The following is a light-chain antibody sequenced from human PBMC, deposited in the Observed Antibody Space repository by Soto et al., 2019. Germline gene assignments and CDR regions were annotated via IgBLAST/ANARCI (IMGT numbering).Light chain of an antibody. Sequence: DIQMTQSPSPLSASVGDRVTITCRASQSISSWLAWYQQKPGKAPKLLIYEASSSQIGVPPRFSGSGFGTEFTLTISSLQPDDFATYYCQHYKESSTFGQGTRLEIK. J-gene: IGKJ1*01. CDR1: QSISSW. V-gene: IGKV1-5*03. CDR3: QHYKESST. CDR2: EAS.